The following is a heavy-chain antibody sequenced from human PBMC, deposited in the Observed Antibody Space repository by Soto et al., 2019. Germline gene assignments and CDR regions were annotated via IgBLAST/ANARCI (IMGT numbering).Heavy chain of an antibody. J-gene: IGHJ6*02. V-gene: IGHV3-53*01. CDR2: IYSGGST. CDR3: ARDNPNLLGGYYYGMDV. D-gene: IGHD3-10*01. CDR1: GFTVSSNY. Sequence: EVQLVESGGGLIQPGGSLRLSCAASGFTVSSNYMSWVRQAPGKGLEWVSVIYSGGSTYYADSVKGRFTISRNNSKNTLYLQMNGLRAEDTAVYYSARDNPNLLGGYYYGMDVWGQGTTVTVSS.